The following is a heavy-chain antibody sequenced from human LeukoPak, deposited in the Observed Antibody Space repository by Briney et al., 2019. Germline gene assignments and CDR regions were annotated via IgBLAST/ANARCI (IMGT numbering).Heavy chain of an antibody. CDR1: GGTFSSYA. CDR3: ARDNPLLGHYDFWSGRENWFDP. Sequence: ASXKVSCKASGGTFSSYAISWVRQAPGQGLEWMGRIIPIFGTANYAQKFQGRVTITTDESTSTAYMELSSLRSEDTAVYYCARDNPLLGHYDFWSGRENWFDPWGQGTLVTVSS. V-gene: IGHV1-69*05. J-gene: IGHJ5*02. CDR2: IIPIFGTA. D-gene: IGHD3-3*01.